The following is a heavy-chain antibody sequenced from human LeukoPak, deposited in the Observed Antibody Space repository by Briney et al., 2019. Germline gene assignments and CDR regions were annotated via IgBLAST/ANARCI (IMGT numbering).Heavy chain of an antibody. CDR1: GGTFSSYA. CDR2: IIPILGIA. V-gene: IGHV1-69*04. D-gene: IGHD1-26*01. Sequence: ASVKVSCKASGGTFSSYAISWVRQAPGQGLEWMGRIIPILGIANYAQKFQGRVTITADKSTSTAYMELSSLRSEDTAVYYCAGGLLSGSYGGYYFDYWGQGTLVTVSS. CDR3: AGGLLSGSYGGYYFDY. J-gene: IGHJ4*02.